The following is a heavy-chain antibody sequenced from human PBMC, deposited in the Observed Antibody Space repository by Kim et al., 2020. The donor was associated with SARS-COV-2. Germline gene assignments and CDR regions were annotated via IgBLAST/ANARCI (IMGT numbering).Heavy chain of an antibody. V-gene: IGHV3-74*01. CDR2: T. J-gene: IGHJ4*02. Sequence: TNYADSVRGRFTISRDNAKNTLFLQMNSLRADDTAVYYCARDLSGGGDSWGQGTLVTVSS. CDR3: ARDLSGGGDS. D-gene: IGHD3-16*01.